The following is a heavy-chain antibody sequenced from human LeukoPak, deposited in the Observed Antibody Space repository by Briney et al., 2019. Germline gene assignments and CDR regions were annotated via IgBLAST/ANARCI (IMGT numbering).Heavy chain of an antibody. J-gene: IGHJ4*02. CDR2: INHSGST. Sequence: PSETLSLTCAVYGGSFSGYYWSWIRQPPGKGLEWIGEINHSGSTNYNPSLKSRVTISVDTSKNQFSLKLSSVTTADTAVYYCARSPGADIVVVTAPYYLDYWGQGTLVTVSS. D-gene: IGHD2-21*02. CDR1: GGSFSGYY. CDR3: ARSPGADIVVVTAPYYLDY. V-gene: IGHV4-34*01.